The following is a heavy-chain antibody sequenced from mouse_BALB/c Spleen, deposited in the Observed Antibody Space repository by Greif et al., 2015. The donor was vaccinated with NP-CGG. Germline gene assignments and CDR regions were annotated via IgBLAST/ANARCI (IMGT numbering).Heavy chain of an antibody. J-gene: IGHJ4*01. CDR2: IRSKSNNYAT. D-gene: IGHD2-10*02. Sequence: EVQGVESGGGLVQPKGPLKLSCAASGFTFNTYAMNWVRQAPGKGLEWVARIRSKSNNYATYYADSVKDRFTISRDDSQNTHNLQINNLKTEDTDMYLGVRHGYGTYVKYPMGYWCQGTAVTDSA. CDR1: GFTFNTYA. CDR3: VRHGYGTYVKYPMGY. V-gene: IGHV10-1*02.